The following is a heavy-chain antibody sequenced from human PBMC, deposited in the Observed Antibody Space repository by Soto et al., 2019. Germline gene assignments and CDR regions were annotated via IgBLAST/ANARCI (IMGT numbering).Heavy chain of an antibody. Sequence: SVKVSCKASGGTFSSNTISWVRQAPGQGLEWMGRIIPILGIANYAQKFQGRVTITADKSTSTAYMELSSLRSEDTAVYYCARALEGSSSLGYWGQGTLVTVSS. CDR2: IIPILGIA. V-gene: IGHV1-69*02. CDR3: ARALEGSSSLGY. CDR1: GGTFSSNT. D-gene: IGHD6-13*01. J-gene: IGHJ4*02.